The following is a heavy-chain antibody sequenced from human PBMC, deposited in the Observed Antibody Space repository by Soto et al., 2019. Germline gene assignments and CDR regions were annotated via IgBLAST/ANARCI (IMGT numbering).Heavy chain of an antibody. V-gene: IGHV3-23*01. CDR2: ISGSGGST. CDR3: AKGRRMVRGVLYYYYGMDV. CDR1: GFTFSSYA. Sequence: WGSLRLSCAASGFTFSSYAMSWVRQAPGKGPEWVSAISGSGGSTYYADSVKGRFTISRDNSKNTLYLQMNSLRAEDTAVYYCAKGRRMVRGVLYYYYGMDVWGQGTTVTVSS. D-gene: IGHD3-10*01. J-gene: IGHJ6*02.